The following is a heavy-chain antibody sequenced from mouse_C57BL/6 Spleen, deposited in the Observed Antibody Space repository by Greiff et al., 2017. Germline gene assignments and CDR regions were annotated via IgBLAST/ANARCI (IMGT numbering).Heavy chain of an antibody. CDR2: IHPNSGST. D-gene: IGHD2-3*01. J-gene: IGHJ2*01. V-gene: IGHV1-64*01. CDR1: GYTFTSYW. CDR3: ARNGDGYYED. Sequence: QVQLQQPGAELVKPGASVKMSCKASGYTFTSYWMHWVKQRPGQGLEWIGMIHPNSGSTNYNEKFKSKATLTVDKSSSTAYMQLSSLTSEDSAVYYCARNGDGYYEDWGQGTTLTVSS.